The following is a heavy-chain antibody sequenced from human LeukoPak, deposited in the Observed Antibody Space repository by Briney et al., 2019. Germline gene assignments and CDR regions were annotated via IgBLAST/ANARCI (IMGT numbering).Heavy chain of an antibody. CDR3: ARWSRSSSWQLFDY. Sequence: SETLSLTCTVSGGSMSTYYWTWIRQPAGKALQRIGYIYPSSFTNYNPSLESRVTMSVDTSKNQFSLKLTAVTAADTAVYYCARWSRSSSWQLFDYWGQGTLVTVSS. J-gene: IGHJ4*02. V-gene: IGHV4-4*07. CDR1: GGSMSTYY. D-gene: IGHD6-13*01. CDR2: IYPSSFT.